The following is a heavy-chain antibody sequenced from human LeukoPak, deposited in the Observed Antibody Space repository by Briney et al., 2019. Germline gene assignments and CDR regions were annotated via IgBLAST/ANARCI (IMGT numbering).Heavy chain of an antibody. CDR3: ARGGTYYDILTGYYQTNWFDP. CDR2: IYYSGST. CDR1: GGSISSSSYY. Sequence: SETLSLTCTVSGGSISSSSYYWGWIRQPPGKGLEWIGSIYYSGSTYYNPSLKSRVTISVDTSKNQFSLKLSSVTAADTAVYYCARGGTYYDILTGYYQTNWFDPWGQGTLVTVSS. J-gene: IGHJ5*02. D-gene: IGHD3-9*01. V-gene: IGHV4-39*07.